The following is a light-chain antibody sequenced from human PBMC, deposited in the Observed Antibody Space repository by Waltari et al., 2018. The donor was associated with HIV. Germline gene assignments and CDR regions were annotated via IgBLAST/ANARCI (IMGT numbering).Light chain of an antibody. CDR3: QQYDNLPLT. CDR1: QDISNY. CDR2: DAS. V-gene: IGKV1-33*01. J-gene: IGKJ4*01. Sequence: DIQMTQYPSSLSASVGDRVTLTCQASQDISNYLHWNHQNTGKAPNLLTYDASNLETGVPSRFRGSGSGTDFTFTISSLQPEDLATYYCQQYDNLPLTFGGGTKVEI.